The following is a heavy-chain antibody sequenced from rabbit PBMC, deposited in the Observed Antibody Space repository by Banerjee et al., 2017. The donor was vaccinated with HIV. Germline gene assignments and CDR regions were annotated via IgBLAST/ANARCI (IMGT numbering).Heavy chain of an antibody. CDR3: VSGTYGYAGYPNYFNL. V-gene: IGHV1S47*01. D-gene: IGHD6-1*01. J-gene: IGHJ4*01. CDR2: IDPVFGRT. CDR1: GFDFRSYG. Sequence: QEQLVESGGGLVQPGGSLKLFCKASGFDFRSYGVSCVCQAPGKGLEWIVYIDPVFGRTYYASWVNGRFTISSHNAQNTLYLQLNSLTAADTATYFCVSGTYGYAGYPNYFNLWGPGTLVTVS.